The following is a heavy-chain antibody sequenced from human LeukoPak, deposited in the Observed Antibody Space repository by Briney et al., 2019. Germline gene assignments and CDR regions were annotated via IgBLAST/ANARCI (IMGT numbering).Heavy chain of an antibody. Sequence: GGSLRLSCAASGFTFSSYDMHWVRQATGKGLEWVSAIGTAGDTYYPGSVKGRFTISRENAKNSLYLQMNSLRAGDTAVYYCAKWWLLPDYYYGMDVWGQGTTVTVSS. V-gene: IGHV3-13*01. CDR2: IGTAGDT. D-gene: IGHD3-22*01. CDR3: AKWWLLPDYYYGMDV. CDR1: GFTFSSYD. J-gene: IGHJ6*02.